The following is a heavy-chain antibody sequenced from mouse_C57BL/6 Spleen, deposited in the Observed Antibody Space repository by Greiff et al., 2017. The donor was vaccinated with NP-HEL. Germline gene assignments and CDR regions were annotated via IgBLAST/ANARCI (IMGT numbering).Heavy chain of an antibody. J-gene: IGHJ3*01. CDR2: IDPETGGT. CDR1: GYTFTDYE. V-gene: IGHV1-15*01. CDR3: TRGDYYGSSYAAY. D-gene: IGHD1-1*01. Sequence: QVQLKQSGAELVRPGASVTLSCKASGYTFTDYEMHWVKQTPVHGLEWIGAIDPETGGTAYNQKFKGKAILTADKSSSTAYMELRSLTSEDSAVYYCTRGDYYGSSYAAYWGQGTLVTVSA.